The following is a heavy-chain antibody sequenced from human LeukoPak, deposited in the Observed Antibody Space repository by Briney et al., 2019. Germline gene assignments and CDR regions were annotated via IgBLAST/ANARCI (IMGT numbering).Heavy chain of an antibody. CDR2: ISYDGSNK. J-gene: IGHJ4*02. Sequence: GGSLRLSCAASGFTFSSYGMHWVRQAPGKGLEWVAVISYDGSNKYYADSVKGRFTISRDNSKNTLYLQMNSLRAEDTAVYYCAGFRELKPFDYWGQGTLVTVSS. CDR3: AGFRELKPFDY. D-gene: IGHD3-10*01. V-gene: IGHV3-30*03. CDR1: GFTFSSYG.